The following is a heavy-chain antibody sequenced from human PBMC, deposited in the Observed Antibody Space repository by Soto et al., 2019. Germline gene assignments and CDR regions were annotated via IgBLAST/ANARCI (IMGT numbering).Heavy chain of an antibody. CDR2: IYYSGST. V-gene: IGHV4-31*03. J-gene: IGHJ3*02. Sequence: PSETLSLTCTVSGGSISSGVYYWSWIRHHPGKGLEWIGYIYYSGSTYYNPSLKSRVTISVDTSKNQFSLKLSSVTAADTAVYYCARGPRKSQWGITMIVVVIKSAFDIWGQGTMVTVSS. CDR3: ARGPRKSQWGITMIVVVIKSAFDI. D-gene: IGHD3-22*01. CDR1: GGSISSGVYY.